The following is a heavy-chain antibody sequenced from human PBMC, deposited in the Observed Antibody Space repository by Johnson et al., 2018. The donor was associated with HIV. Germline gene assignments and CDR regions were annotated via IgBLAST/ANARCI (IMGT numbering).Heavy chain of an antibody. V-gene: IGHV3-7*01. CDR1: GFTFSSYW. CDR3: AREFGQASSYAFDI. D-gene: IGHD3/OR15-3a*01. CDR2: IKQDGREK. Sequence: EVQLVESGGGLVQPGGSLRLSCAASGFTFSSYWMSWVRQAPGKGLEWVGNIKQDGREKSYVDSVKGRFTISRDNAKNSLYLQMNSLRAEDTAVYYCAREFGQASSYAFDIWGQGTMVTVSS. J-gene: IGHJ3*02.